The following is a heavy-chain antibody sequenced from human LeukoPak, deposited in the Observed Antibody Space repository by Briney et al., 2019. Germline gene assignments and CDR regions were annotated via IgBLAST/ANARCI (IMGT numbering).Heavy chain of an antibody. J-gene: IGHJ3*02. CDR1: GFTFGDYA. Sequence: GGSLRLSCAASGFTFGDYAMHWVRQAPGKGLEWVSGISWNSGSIGYADSVKGRFTISRDNARNSLYLQMNILGAEDTALYYCAKDKGYIGEDAFDIWGQGTMVTVSS. CDR3: AKDKGYIGEDAFDI. CDR2: ISWNSGSI. D-gene: IGHD6-13*01. V-gene: IGHV3-9*01.